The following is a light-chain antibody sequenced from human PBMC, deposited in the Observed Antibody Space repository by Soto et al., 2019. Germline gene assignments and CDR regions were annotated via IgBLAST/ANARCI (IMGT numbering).Light chain of an antibody. Sequence: DIQMTQSPSTLSASVGDRVTITCRASQSISSWLAWYQQKPGKAPKLLIYKASSLESGVPSRFSGSGSGTEFTLPISSLQPDDFATYYCQQYNSYSWTFGQGTKVDI. CDR3: QQYNSYSWT. CDR1: QSISSW. CDR2: KAS. J-gene: IGKJ1*01. V-gene: IGKV1-5*03.